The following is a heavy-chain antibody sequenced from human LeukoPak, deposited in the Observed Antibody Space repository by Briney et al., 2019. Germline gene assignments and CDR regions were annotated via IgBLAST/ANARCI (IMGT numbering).Heavy chain of an antibody. V-gene: IGHV2-70*04. D-gene: IGHD2-2*01. CDR1: GFSLSTSGMR. CDR2: IDWDDDK. J-gene: IGHJ5*02. CDR3: ARDVVPAAGGVYNWFDP. Sequence: SGPALVKPIQTLTLTCTFSGFSLSTSGMRVSWIRQPPGKALEWLARIDWDDDKFYSTSLKTRLTISKDTSKNQVVLTMTNMDPVDTGTSYCARDVVPAAGGVYNWFDPWGQGTLVTVSS.